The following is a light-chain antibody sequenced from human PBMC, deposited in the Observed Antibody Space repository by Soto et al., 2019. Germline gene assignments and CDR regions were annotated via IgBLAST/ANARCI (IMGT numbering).Light chain of an antibody. V-gene: IGKV1-27*01. Sequence: DIQMTQSPSSLSASVGDRVTITCRASQGISNFLAWHQQKPGKVPKLLIYAASTLRSGVPSRFSGSGSGTDFTLTITSLQPEDVATYYCQKYNSAPWTFGQGTKVEIK. CDR2: AAS. CDR3: QKYNSAPWT. J-gene: IGKJ1*01. CDR1: QGISNF.